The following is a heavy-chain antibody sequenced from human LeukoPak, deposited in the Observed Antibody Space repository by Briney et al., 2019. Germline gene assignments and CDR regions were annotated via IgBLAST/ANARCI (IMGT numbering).Heavy chain of an antibody. D-gene: IGHD6-19*01. Sequence: SQTLSLTCAISGDSVSSTRVSWNWIRQSPSRGLEWLGRTYYRSKWYYDYALSVKSRITVNPDTSKNQFSLQLNSVTPEDTAVYYCARDRPKSSGLTALDYWGQGTLVTVSS. V-gene: IGHV6-1*01. CDR2: TYYRSKWYY. CDR1: GDSVSSTRVS. CDR3: ARDRPKSSGLTALDY. J-gene: IGHJ4*02.